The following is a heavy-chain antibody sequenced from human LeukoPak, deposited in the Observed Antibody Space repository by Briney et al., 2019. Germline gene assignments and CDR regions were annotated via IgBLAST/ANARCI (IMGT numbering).Heavy chain of an antibody. J-gene: IGHJ4*02. Sequence: SETLSLTCTVSGGSISSYYWRWIRQPPGKGLEWIGYIYYSGSTNYNPSLKSRVTISVDTSKNQFSLKLSSVTAADTAVYYCARVVYYGTGSSISYYFDYWGQGTLVTVSS. CDR3: ARVVYYGTGSSISYYFDY. CDR1: GGSISSYY. CDR2: IYYSGST. V-gene: IGHV4-59*01. D-gene: IGHD3-10*01.